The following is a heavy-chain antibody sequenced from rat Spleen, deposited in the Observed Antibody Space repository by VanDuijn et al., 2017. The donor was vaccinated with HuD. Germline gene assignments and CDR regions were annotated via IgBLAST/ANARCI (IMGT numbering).Heavy chain of an antibody. CDR1: GFSLTNFH. D-gene: IGHD1-3*01. V-gene: IGHV2S63*01. CDR3: TSYGDA. J-gene: IGHJ4*01. CDR2: IWTDGNT. Sequence: VQLRESGPGLVQPSQTLSLTCTVSGFSLTNFHVHWVRQPPGKGLEWMGVIWTDGNTAYNSLLKSRMSISRDTSKSQVILKMNSLQTEDTAIYFCTSYGDAWGQGASVTVSS.